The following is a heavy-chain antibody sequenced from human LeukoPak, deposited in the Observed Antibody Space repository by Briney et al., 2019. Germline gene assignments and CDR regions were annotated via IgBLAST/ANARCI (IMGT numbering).Heavy chain of an antibody. CDR3: ARGWSYYGSGSYPHLPYFDY. CDR1: GGSISSYY. V-gene: IGHV4-59*01. CDR2: IYYSGST. Sequence: SETLSLTCTVSGGSISSYYWSWIRQPPGKGLEWIGYIYYSGSTNYNPSLKSRVTISVDTSKNQFSLKLSSVTAADTAVYYCARGWSYYGSGSYPHLPYFDYWGQGTLVTVSS. D-gene: IGHD3-10*01. J-gene: IGHJ4*02.